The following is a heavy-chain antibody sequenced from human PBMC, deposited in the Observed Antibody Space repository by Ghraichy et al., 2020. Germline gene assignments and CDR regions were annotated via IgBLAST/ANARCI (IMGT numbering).Heavy chain of an antibody. J-gene: IGHJ6*02. Sequence: GGSLRLSCAASGFTFSSYWMSWVRQAPGKGLEWVANIKQDGSEKYYVNSVQGRFTISRDNAKNSLYLQMNSLRAEDTAVYYCAREGSLVGATEEVGYYYGMDVWGQGTTVTVSS. CDR2: IKQDGSEK. D-gene: IGHD1-26*01. CDR3: AREGSLVGATEEVGYYYGMDV. V-gene: IGHV3-7*03. CDR1: GFTFSSYW.